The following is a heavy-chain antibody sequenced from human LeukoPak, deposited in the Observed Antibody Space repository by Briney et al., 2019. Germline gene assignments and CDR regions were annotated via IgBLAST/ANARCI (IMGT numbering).Heavy chain of an antibody. Sequence: SETLSLTCTVSGGSISTSSHYWGWIRQTPGKGLEWIGNIYHSGSTYYNPSLKSRVTILVDTSENQFSLKLISVTAADTAVYYCARLNSRAFDFDYWGQGTLVTVSS. CDR1: GGSISTSSHY. D-gene: IGHD6-13*01. V-gene: IGHV4-39*07. CDR3: ARLNSRAFDFDY. J-gene: IGHJ4*02. CDR2: IYHSGST.